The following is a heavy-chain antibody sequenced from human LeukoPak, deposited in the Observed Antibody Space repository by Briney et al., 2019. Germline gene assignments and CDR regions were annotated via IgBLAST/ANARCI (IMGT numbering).Heavy chain of an antibody. D-gene: IGHD3-10*01. Sequence: PGRSLRLSCAASGFTFSSYGMHWVRQAPGKGLEWVAVISYDGSNKYYADSVKGRFTISRDNSKNTLYLQMNSLRAEDTAVYYWAKESGRGTFDLWGQGTMVTVSS. J-gene: IGHJ3*01. V-gene: IGHV3-30*18. CDR2: ISYDGSNK. CDR3: AKESGRGTFDL. CDR1: GFTFSSYG.